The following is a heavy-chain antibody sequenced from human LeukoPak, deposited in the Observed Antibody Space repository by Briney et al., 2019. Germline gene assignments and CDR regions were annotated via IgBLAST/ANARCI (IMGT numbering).Heavy chain of an antibody. D-gene: IGHD3-22*01. Sequence: ASVKVSCTASGYTFTGYYMHWVRQAPGQGLEWMGWINPNTGATNYAQKFQGRVTMARDTSISTAHMELSRPRSDDTAVYYCARGYYDSSGYYFPYWGQGTLVTVSS. J-gene: IGHJ4*02. CDR2: INPNTGAT. CDR3: ARGYYDSSGYYFPY. V-gene: IGHV1-2*02. CDR1: GYTFTGYY.